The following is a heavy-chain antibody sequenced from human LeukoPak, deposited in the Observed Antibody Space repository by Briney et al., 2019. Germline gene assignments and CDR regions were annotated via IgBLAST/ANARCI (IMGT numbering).Heavy chain of an antibody. Sequence: GRSLRLSCAASGFTFSSYAMHWVRQAPGKELEWVAVISYDGSNKYYADSVKGRFTISRDDSKNTLYLQMNSLRAEDTAVYYCARDGDYYDSSGYLYYFDYWGQGTLVTVSS. CDR1: GFTFSSYA. D-gene: IGHD3-22*01. V-gene: IGHV3-30*04. CDR2: ISYDGSNK. J-gene: IGHJ4*02. CDR3: ARDGDYYDSSGYLYYFDY.